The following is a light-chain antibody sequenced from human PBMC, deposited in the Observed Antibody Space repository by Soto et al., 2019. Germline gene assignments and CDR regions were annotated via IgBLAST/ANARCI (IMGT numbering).Light chain of an antibody. CDR3: QQSYSTPRT. Sequence: EIEYTQSPCTLSLSPGERATPSCRASQSVSSSYLAWYQQKPGQAPRLLIYGASSRATGIPDRFSGSGSGPDFTLTISSLQPEDFATYYCQQSYSTPRTFGQGTIVDIK. CDR2: GAS. CDR1: QSVSSSY. J-gene: IGKJ1*01. V-gene: IGKV3-20*01.